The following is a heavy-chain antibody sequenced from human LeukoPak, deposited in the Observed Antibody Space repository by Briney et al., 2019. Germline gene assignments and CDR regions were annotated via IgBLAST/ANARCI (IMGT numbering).Heavy chain of an antibody. CDR3: ARDMRYRWELGGGY. D-gene: IGHD1-26*01. V-gene: IGHV3-48*01. CDR2: ISSSSGTI. J-gene: IGHJ4*02. Sequence: GGSLRLSCAASGFTFSSYSMNWVRQAPGKGLEWVSYISSSSGTIYYADSVKGRFTISRDNAKKSLYLQMNSLRAEDTAVYYCARDMRYRWELGGGYWGQGTLVTVSS. CDR1: GFTFSSYS.